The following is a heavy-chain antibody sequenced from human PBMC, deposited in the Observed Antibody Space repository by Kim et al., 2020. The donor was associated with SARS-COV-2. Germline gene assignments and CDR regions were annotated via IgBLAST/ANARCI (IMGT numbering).Heavy chain of an antibody. Sequence: GESLKISCKGSGYSFTSYWIGWVRQMPGKGLEWMGIIYPGDSDTRYSPSFQGQVTISADKSISTAYLQWSSLKASDTAMYYCARLYDSSGYFNYGMDVWGQGTTVTVSS. V-gene: IGHV5-51*01. CDR2: IYPGDSDT. CDR3: ARLYDSSGYFNYGMDV. J-gene: IGHJ6*02. CDR1: GYSFTSYW. D-gene: IGHD3-22*01.